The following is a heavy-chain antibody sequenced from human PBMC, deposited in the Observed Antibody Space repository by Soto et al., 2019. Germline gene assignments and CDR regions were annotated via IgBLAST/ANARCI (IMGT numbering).Heavy chain of an antibody. CDR2: ISAYNGDT. J-gene: IGHJ6*02. V-gene: IGHV1-18*01. Sequence: ASVKVSCKASGYTFNTYAITWVRQAPGQGLEWVGWISAYNGDTSSAQSLQGRVTMTTDTSTNTAYMELRSLRNDDTAVYYCAIKPVYMDVWGQGTSVTVSS. CDR3: AIKPVYMDV. CDR1: GYTFNTYA.